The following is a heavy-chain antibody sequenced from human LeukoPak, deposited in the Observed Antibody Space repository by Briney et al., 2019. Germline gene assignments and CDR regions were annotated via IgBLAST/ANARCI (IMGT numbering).Heavy chain of an antibody. CDR2: VSYDGTDK. CDR3: ARDSWDILTGYYSHYLDY. CDR1: GFTFSSST. V-gene: IGHV3-30*04. D-gene: IGHD3-9*01. J-gene: IGHJ4*02. Sequence: GGSLRLSCAATGFTFSSSTMHWVRLAPGKGLEWVAIVSYDGTDKHYADSVKGRFTISRDNSKNMIYLQMNSLRVEDTTVYYCARDSWDILTGYYSHYLDYWGQGTLVTVSS.